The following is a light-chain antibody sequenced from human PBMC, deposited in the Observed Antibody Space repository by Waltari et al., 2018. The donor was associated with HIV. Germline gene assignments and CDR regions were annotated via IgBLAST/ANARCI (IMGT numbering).Light chain of an antibody. CDR3: TSYTRTSTLL. Sequence: QSALTQPASVSGSPGQSITISCTGTSSDVGGYNHVSWYQQHPGKAPQLMIYDVSNRPSGISIRFSGSKSGNTASLTISGLQAEDEADYYCTSYTRTSTLLFGGGTKLTVL. CDR1: SSDVGGYNH. J-gene: IGLJ2*01. CDR2: DVS. V-gene: IGLV2-14*03.